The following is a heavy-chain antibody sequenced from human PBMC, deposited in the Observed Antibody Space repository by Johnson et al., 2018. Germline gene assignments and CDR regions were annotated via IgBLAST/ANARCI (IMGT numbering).Heavy chain of an antibody. CDR2: IKQDGSEK. J-gene: IGHJ1*01. CDR1: GFTFSSYW. Sequence: EVQLVETGGGLVQPGGSLRLSCAASGFTFSSYWMSWVRQAPGKGLEWVANIKQDGSEKYYEDFVKGRFTISRDNSKNTLYLQMNSLRAEDTAGYYCAKDWAIAAVGTGGYFHHWGQGTLVTVSS. V-gene: IGHV3-7*01. D-gene: IGHD6-13*01. CDR3: AKDWAIAAVGTGGYFHH.